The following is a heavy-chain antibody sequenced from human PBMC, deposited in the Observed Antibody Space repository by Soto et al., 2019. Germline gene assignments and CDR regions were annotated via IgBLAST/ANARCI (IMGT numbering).Heavy chain of an antibody. V-gene: IGHV3-66*01. J-gene: IGHJ6*02. CDR3: ARGEYSSGWYSYYYYGMDV. Sequence: PGGSLRLSCAASGFTVSSNYMSWVRQAPGKGLEWVSVIYSGGSTYYADSVKGRFTISRDNSKNTLYLQMNSLRAEDTAVYYCARGEYSSGWYSYYYYGMDVWGQGTTVTVSS. CDR2: IYSGGST. CDR1: GFTVSSNY. D-gene: IGHD6-19*01.